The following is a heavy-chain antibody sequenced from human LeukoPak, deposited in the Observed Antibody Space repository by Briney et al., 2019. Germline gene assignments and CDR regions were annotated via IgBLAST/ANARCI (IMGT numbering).Heavy chain of an antibody. D-gene: IGHD6-19*01. CDR2: TYYRSKWYN. CDR3: AREVKTAGIAVDWFDP. Sequence: SQTLSLTCAISGDSVSSNSAAWSWIRQSPSRGLEWLGRTYYRSKWYNDYAVSVKSRITINPDTSKNQFSLQLNSVTPEDTAVYYCAREVKTAGIAVDWFDPWGQGTLVTVSS. J-gene: IGHJ5*02. V-gene: IGHV6-1*01. CDR1: GDSVSSNSAA.